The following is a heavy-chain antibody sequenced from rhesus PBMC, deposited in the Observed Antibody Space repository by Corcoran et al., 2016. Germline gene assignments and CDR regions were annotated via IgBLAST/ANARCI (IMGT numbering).Heavy chain of an antibody. CDR3: ARDPGIAAGRGSYFDY. CDR1: GGSISDSHS. D-gene: IGHD6-13*01. J-gene: IGHJ4*01. V-gene: IGHV4S9*01. CDR2: IYGNSAST. Sequence: QVQLQESGPGLVKPSETLALTCAVSGGSISDSHSWNWPRHPPGTGLEWIGNIYGNSASTYYNPSLKSRVTISKDTSKNQFFLKLSSVTAADTAVYYCARDPGIAAGRGSYFDYWGQGVLVTVSS.